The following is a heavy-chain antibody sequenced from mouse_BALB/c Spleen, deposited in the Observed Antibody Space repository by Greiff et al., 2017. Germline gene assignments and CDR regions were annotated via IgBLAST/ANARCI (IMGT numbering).Heavy chain of an antibody. J-gene: IGHJ3*01. D-gene: IGHD2-3*01. Sequence: VQLKESGPELVKPGASVKISCKASGYTFTDYNMHWVKQSHGKSLEWIGYIYPYNGGTGYNQKFKSKATLTVDNSSSTAYMELRSLTSEDSAVYYCARGRWLLGFAYWGQGTLVTVSA. CDR1: GYTFTDYN. CDR3: ARGRWLLGFAY. CDR2: IYPYNGGT. V-gene: IGHV1S29*02.